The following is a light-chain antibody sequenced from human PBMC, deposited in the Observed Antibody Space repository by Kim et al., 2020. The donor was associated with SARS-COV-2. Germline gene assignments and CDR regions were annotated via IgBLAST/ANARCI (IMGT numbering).Light chain of an antibody. V-gene: IGLV2-14*01. CDR3: SSYTSSGTYV. CDR2: DVN. Sequence: QSALTQPASVSGSPGQSITISCTGTSSDVGGYKYVSWYQQYPGKAPKLMIYDVNERPSGVSNRFSGSKSGNTASLTISGLQAEDEADYYCSSYTSSGTYVFGTGTQLTVL. CDR1: SSDVGGYKY. J-gene: IGLJ1*01.